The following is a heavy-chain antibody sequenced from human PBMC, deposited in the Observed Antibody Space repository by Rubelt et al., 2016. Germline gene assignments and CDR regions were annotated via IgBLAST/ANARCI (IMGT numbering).Heavy chain of an antibody. CDR1: GFTFSSYA. V-gene: IGHV3-30*04. CDR2: ISYDGSNK. CDR3: AKRSGLFGVVTANDAFDI. Sequence: VQLVESGGGLIQPGGSLRLSCAASGFTFSSYAMHWVRQAPGKGLEWVAVISYDGSNKYYADSVKGRLPISRDNSKHTLYLQMNSLRAEDTALYYCAKRSGLFGVVTANDAFDIWGQGTVVTVSS. J-gene: IGHJ3*02. D-gene: IGHD3-3*01.